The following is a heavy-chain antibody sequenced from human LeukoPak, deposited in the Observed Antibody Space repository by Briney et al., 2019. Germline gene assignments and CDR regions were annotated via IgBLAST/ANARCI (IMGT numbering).Heavy chain of an antibody. CDR2: ISSSSYI. Sequence: PGGSLRLSCAASGFTFSSYSMNWVRQAPGKGLEWVSSISSSSYIYYADSVKGRFTISRDNAKNSLYLQMNSLRAEDTAVYYCARDYYDSSGAYYFDYWGQGTLSPSPQ. CDR1: GFTFSSYS. V-gene: IGHV3-21*01. J-gene: IGHJ4*02. CDR3: ARDYYDSSGAYYFDY. D-gene: IGHD3-22*01.